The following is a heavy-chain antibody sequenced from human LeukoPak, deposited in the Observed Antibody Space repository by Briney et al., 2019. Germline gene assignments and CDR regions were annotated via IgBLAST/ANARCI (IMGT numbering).Heavy chain of an antibody. V-gene: IGHV3-7*04. CDR2: IKQDGSKK. J-gene: IGHJ4*02. CDR1: GFTFSTYN. Sequence: PGGSLRLSCATSGFTFSTYNMNWVRQAPGKGLEWVANIKQDGSKKSHVDSVKGRFTISRDNAKNSLYLQMNSLRAEDTAIYYCTRVGYIDEGIDYWGQGTLVTVSS. D-gene: IGHD5-24*01. CDR3: TRVGYIDEGIDY.